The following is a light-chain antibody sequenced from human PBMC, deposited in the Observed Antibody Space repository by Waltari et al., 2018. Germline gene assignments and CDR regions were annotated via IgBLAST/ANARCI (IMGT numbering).Light chain of an antibody. CDR2: DVS. CDR3: SSYTSSSTLNVV. Sequence: QSALTQPASVSGSPGQSITISCTGTSSDVGGYNYVPGYKQHPAKAPKLLIYDVSNRPSGVSNRFSGSKSGNTASLTISGLQAEDEADYYCSSYTSSSTLNVVFGGGTKLTVL. V-gene: IGLV2-14*03. CDR1: SSDVGGYNY. J-gene: IGLJ2*01.